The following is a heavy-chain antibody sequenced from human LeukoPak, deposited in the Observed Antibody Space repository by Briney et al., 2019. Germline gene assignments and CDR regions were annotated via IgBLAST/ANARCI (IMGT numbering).Heavy chain of an antibody. Sequence: ASVKVSCKASGGTFSSYAISWVRQAPGQGLEWMGGIIPIFGTANYAQKFQGRVTITADKSTSTAYMELSSLRSEDTAVYYCAREGGDYYDSGGSYWFDPWGQGTLVTVSS. CDR3: AREGGDYYDSGGSYWFDP. CDR1: GGTFSSYA. J-gene: IGHJ5*02. CDR2: IIPIFGTA. V-gene: IGHV1-69*06. D-gene: IGHD3-22*01.